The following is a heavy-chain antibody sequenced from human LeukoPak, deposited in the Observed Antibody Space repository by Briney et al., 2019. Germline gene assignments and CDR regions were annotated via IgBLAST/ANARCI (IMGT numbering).Heavy chain of an antibody. CDR1: GFTFSRYG. CDR3: AKGGPRTMVRGVPLVGFDY. CDR2: ISYDGGIK. Sequence: PGGSLRLSCAASGFTFSRYGIHWVRQAPGKGLEWVAVISYDGGIKYYADSVKGRFTISRDNSKNTLYLEMNSLGAEDTAVYYCAKGGPRTMVRGVPLVGFDYWGQGTLVTVSS. D-gene: IGHD3-10*01. J-gene: IGHJ4*02. V-gene: IGHV3-30*18.